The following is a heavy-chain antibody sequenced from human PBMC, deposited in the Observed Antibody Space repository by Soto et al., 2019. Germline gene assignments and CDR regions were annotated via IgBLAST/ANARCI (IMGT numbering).Heavy chain of an antibody. D-gene: IGHD3-16*01. CDR2: ISSSSSYI. J-gene: IGHJ4*02. CDR3: ARDRAFGYYFDY. V-gene: IGHV3-21*01. Sequence: EVQLVESGGGLVKPGGSLRLSCAPSGFTFSSYSMNWVRQAPGKGLEWVSSISSSSSYIYYADSVKGRFTISRDKAKNSLYLQMNSLRAEDTAVYYCARDRAFGYYFDYWGQGTLVTVSS. CDR1: GFTFSSYS.